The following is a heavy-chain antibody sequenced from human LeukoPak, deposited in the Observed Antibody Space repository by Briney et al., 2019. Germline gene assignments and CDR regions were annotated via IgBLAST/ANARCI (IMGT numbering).Heavy chain of an antibody. J-gene: IGHJ4*02. CDR3: AKDLGLVVVAATLDY. Sequence: PGGSLRLSCAASGFTFSSYAMSWVRQAPGKGLEWVSAISSSGGSTYYADSVKGRFTISRDNSKNTLYLQMNSLRAEDTAVYYCAKDLGLVVVAATLDYWGQGTLVTVS. CDR1: GFTFSSYA. V-gene: IGHV3-23*01. D-gene: IGHD2-15*01. CDR2: ISSSGGST.